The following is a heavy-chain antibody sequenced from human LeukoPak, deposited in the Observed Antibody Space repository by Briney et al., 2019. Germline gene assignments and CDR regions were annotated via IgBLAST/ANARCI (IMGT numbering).Heavy chain of an antibody. D-gene: IGHD3-9*01. Sequence: GGSLRLSCAASGFTFSSYSMNWVRQAPGKGLEWVSSISSSSSYIYYADSVKGRFTISRDNAKNSLYLQMNSLRAEDTAVYYCARDDDILTGYTLDYWGQGTLVTVSS. V-gene: IGHV3-21*01. CDR1: GFTFSSYS. CDR2: ISSSSSYI. J-gene: IGHJ4*02. CDR3: ARDDDILTGYTLDY.